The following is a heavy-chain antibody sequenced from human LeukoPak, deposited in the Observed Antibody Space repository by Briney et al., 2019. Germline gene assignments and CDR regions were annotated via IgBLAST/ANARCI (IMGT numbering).Heavy chain of an antibody. V-gene: IGHV4-31*03. D-gene: IGHD3-22*01. CDR3: ARDTYDSSGLLGY. CDR1: GGSISSGGYY. Sequence: PSETLSLTCTVSGGSISSGGYYWSWICQHPGKGLEWIGYIYYSGSTYYNPSLKSRVTISVDTSKNQFSLKLSSVTAADTAVYYCARDTYDSSGLLGYWGQGTLVTVSS. CDR2: IYYSGST. J-gene: IGHJ4*02.